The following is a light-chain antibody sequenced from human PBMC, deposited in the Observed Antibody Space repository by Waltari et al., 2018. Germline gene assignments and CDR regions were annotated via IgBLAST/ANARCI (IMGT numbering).Light chain of an antibody. CDR1: SADVGGFNL. Sequence: QSALTQPASVSGSPGRSITISCTGTSADVGGFNLVSWYQQYPGKAPQLMIYEVSFRPSGISNRFSGSKSGNTATLTISGLQAEDEADYYCSSKTSASGVFGTGTTVTVL. V-gene: IGLV2-14*01. CDR3: SSKTSASGV. J-gene: IGLJ1*01. CDR2: EVS.